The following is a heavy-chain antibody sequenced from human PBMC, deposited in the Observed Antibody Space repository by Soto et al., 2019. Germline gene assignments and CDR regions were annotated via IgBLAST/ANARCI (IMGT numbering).Heavy chain of an antibody. CDR1: GGSISSYY. D-gene: IGHD3-22*01. CDR3: ARAFPYYDSSGYYAQFYFDY. J-gene: IGHJ4*02. Sequence: SETLSLTCTVSGGSISSYYWSWIRQPPGKGLEWIGYIYYSGSTNYNPSLKSRVTISVDTSKNQFSLKLSSVTAADTAVYYCARAFPYYDSSGYYAQFYFDYWGQGTLVTVSS. CDR2: IYYSGST. V-gene: IGHV4-59*08.